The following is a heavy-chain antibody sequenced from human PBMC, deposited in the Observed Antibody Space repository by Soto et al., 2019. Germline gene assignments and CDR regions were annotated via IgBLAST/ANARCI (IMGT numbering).Heavy chain of an antibody. CDR3: ARDRNFWSGYPTAGQGWFDP. CDR1: GGSVSSGSYY. D-gene: IGHD3-3*01. CDR2: IYYSGST. Sequence: QVQLQESGPGLVKPSETLSLTCTVSGGSVSSGSYYWSWIRQPPGKGLEWIGYIYYSGSTNYNPSLKSRVTISVDTSKNQFSLKLSSVTAADTAVYYCARDRNFWSGYPTAGQGWFDPWGQGTLVTVSS. V-gene: IGHV4-61*01. J-gene: IGHJ5*02.